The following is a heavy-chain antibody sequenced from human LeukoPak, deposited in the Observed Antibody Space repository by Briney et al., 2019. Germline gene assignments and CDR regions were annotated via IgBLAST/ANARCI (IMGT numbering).Heavy chain of an antibody. CDR3: ARVRRWSRHYYFDY. J-gene: IGHJ4*02. Sequence: GGSLRLSCAASGFTFSSYSMNWVRQAPGKGLEWVSYISSSSSTIYYADYVKGRFTISRDNAKNSLYLQMNSLRAEDTAVYYCARVRRWSRHYYFDYWGQGTLVTVSS. V-gene: IGHV3-48*01. CDR2: ISSSSSTI. D-gene: IGHD4-23*01. CDR1: GFTFSSYS.